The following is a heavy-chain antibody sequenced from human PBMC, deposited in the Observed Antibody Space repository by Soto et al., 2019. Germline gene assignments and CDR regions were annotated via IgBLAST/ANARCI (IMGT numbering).Heavy chain of an antibody. CDR2: INHSGST. Sequence: QVQLQQWGAGLLKPSETLSLTCAVYGGSFSGYYWSWIRQPPGKGLEWIGEINHSGSTNYNPSLESRVTLSIDPYKNQFSLELSPVTAADTAVYYCARGPTPFAAGPRRYYFDYWGQGTLVTVSS. J-gene: IGHJ4*02. D-gene: IGHD6-25*01. CDR1: GGSFSGYY. CDR3: ARGPTPFAAGPRRYYFDY. V-gene: IGHV4-34*01.